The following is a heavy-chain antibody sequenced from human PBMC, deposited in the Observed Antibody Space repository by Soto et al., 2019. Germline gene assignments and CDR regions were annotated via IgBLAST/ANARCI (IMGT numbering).Heavy chain of an antibody. CDR3: ARALGTGEGYYDLLLYYYGFDV. D-gene: IGHD3-3*01. V-gene: IGHV3-33*01. CDR1: GFSLSSYG. J-gene: IGHJ6*02. CDR2: IWNDGTKT. Sequence: QVQLVESGGGVVQPGRSLELSCTASGFSLSSYGMQWVRQAPGKGLEWVAVIWNDGTKTYDADSVKGRFTVSRDNSKNALLIQMINLRVEDTAVYYCARALGTGEGYYDLLLYYYGFDVWGQGTPVTVSS.